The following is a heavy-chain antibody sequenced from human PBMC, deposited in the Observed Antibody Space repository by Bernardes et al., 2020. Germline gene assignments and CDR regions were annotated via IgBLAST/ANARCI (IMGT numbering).Heavy chain of an antibody. Sequence: GGSLRLSCTLSGVSVSDNYMNWVRQAPGKGLEWLSLIYGGGATSYADSVKGRFITSRDDSKNTLYLQMSSLRVEDTAVYYCARIDEVTGRDYWGQGTLVTVSS. J-gene: IGHJ4*02. CDR1: GVSVSDNY. CDR2: IYGGGAT. D-gene: IGHD6-19*01. V-gene: IGHV3-53*01. CDR3: ARIDEVTGRDY.